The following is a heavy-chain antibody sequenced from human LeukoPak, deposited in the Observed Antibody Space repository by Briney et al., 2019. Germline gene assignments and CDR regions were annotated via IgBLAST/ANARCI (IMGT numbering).Heavy chain of an antibody. CDR3: AKDAIHITSGYCSGGSCYFDAFDI. J-gene: IGHJ3*02. CDR2: ISYDGSNK. D-gene: IGHD2-15*01. CDR1: GFTFSSYG. V-gene: IGHV3-30*18. Sequence: PGRSLRLSCAASGFTFSSYGMHWVRQAPGKGLEWVAVISYDGSNKYYADSVKGRFTISRDNSKNTLYLQMNSLRAEDTAVYYCAKDAIHITSGYCSGGSCYFDAFDIWGQGTMGTVSS.